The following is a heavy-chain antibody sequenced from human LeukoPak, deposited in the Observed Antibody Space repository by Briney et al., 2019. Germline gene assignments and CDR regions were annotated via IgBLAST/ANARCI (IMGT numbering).Heavy chain of an antibody. CDR1: GGSFSGYY. CDR2: INHSGGT. CDR3: ARERENAFVS. J-gene: IGHJ3*02. Sequence: SETLSLTCAVYGGSFSGYYWSWIRQPPGKGLEWIGEINHSGGTNYNPSLKSRVTISVDTSKNQFSLKLSSVTAADTAVYYCARERENAFVSWGQGAMVTVCS. V-gene: IGHV4-34*01.